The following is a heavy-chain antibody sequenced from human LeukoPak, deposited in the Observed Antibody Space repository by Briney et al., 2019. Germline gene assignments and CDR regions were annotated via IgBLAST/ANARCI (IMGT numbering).Heavy chain of an antibody. J-gene: IGHJ4*02. Sequence: SQTLSLTCTVSGGSISSGGYYWSWIRQHPGKGLEWIGYIYYSGSTYYNPSLKSRVTISVDTSKNQFSLKLSSVTAADTAVYYCARDKNWGPELGFDYWGQGTLVTVSS. CDR1: GGSISSGGYY. V-gene: IGHV4-31*03. CDR3: ARDKNWGPELGFDY. CDR2: IYYSGST. D-gene: IGHD7-27*01.